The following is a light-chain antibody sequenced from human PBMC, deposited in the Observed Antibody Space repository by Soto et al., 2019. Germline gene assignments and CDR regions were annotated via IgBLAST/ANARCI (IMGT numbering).Light chain of an antibody. J-gene: IGKJ1*01. CDR2: DAS. V-gene: IGKV1-5*01. CDR3: QQYKSYSPWT. CDR1: QSISSW. Sequence: DIQMTNSPSTLSASVGDIVTITCRASQSISSWLAWYQQKPGKAPKLLIYDASSLESGVPSRFSGSGSGTEFTLTISSLQPDDFATYYCQQYKSYSPWTFGQGTKVDIK.